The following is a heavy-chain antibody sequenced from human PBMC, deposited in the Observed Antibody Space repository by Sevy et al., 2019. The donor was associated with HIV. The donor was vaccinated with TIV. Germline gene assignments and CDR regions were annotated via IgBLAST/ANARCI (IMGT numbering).Heavy chain of an antibody. Sequence: SETLSLTCTVSGGSISSYYWSWIRQPPGKGLEWIGYIYYSGSTNYNPSLKSRVTISVDTSKNQFSLKVGSVTADDTDVYYCARRANPSAFDIWGQGTMVTVSS. CDR1: GGSISSYY. J-gene: IGHJ3*02. CDR3: ARRANPSAFDI. V-gene: IGHV4-59*08. D-gene: IGHD1-26*01. CDR2: IYYSGST.